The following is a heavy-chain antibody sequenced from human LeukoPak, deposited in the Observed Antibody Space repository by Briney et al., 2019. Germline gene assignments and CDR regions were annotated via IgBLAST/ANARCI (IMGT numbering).Heavy chain of an antibody. Sequence: PGGSLRLSCAASAFTFSSYSMNSVSQPPGNGLEWVSSISSSSSYIYYADSVKGRFTISRDNAKYSLYLQMNSLRAEDTAVYYWAGERITMVRGVIITVGMDVWGQGNTVTVSS. CDR3: AGERITMVRGVIITVGMDV. CDR1: AFTFSSYS. CDR2: ISSSSSYI. V-gene: IGHV3-21*01. J-gene: IGHJ6*02. D-gene: IGHD3-10*01.